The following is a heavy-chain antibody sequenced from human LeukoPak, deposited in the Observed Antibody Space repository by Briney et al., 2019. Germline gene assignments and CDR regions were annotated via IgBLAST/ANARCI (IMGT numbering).Heavy chain of an antibody. Sequence: SETLSLTCTVSGGSIGTYYWGWIRQPPGKGLEWIGYIYYSGSTNYNPSLKSRVTISVDTSKNQFSLKLSSVTAADTAVYYCARDGYYDSSGYTLDYWGQGTLVTVSS. CDR3: ARDGYYDSSGYTLDY. V-gene: IGHV4-59*01. CDR1: GGSIGTYY. CDR2: IYYSGST. D-gene: IGHD3-22*01. J-gene: IGHJ4*02.